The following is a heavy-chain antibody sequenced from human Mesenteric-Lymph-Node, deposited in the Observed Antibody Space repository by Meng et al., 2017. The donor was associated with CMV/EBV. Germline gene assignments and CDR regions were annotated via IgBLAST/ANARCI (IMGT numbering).Heavy chain of an antibody. CDR2: ISSSGSTI. V-gene: IGHV3-48*03. CDR3: ARVPRYSSGWFPPLFDY. D-gene: IGHD6-19*01. CDR1: GFTFSSYE. J-gene: IGHJ4*02. Sequence: GESLKISCAASGFTFSSYEMNWVRQAPGKGLEWVSYISSSGSTIYYADSVKGRFTISRDNAKNSLYLQMNSLRAEDTAVYYCARVPRYSSGWFPPLFDYWGQGTLVTVSS.